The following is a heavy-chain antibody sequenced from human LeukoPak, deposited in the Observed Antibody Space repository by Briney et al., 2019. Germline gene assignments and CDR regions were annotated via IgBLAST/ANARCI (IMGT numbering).Heavy chain of an antibody. CDR3: ARGPPDRPLWFGELLADY. Sequence: SETLSLTCTVSGGSISSSSYYWGWIRQPPGKGLEWIGSIYYSGSTYYNPSLKSRVTISVDTSKNQFSLKLSSVTAADTAVYYCARGPPDRPLWFGELLADYWGQGTLVTVSS. J-gene: IGHJ4*02. D-gene: IGHD3-10*01. CDR1: GGSISSSSYY. V-gene: IGHV4-39*01. CDR2: IYYSGST.